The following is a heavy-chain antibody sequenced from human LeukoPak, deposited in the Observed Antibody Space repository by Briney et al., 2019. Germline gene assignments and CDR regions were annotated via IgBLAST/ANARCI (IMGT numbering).Heavy chain of an antibody. V-gene: IGHV3-74*01. J-gene: IGHJ4*02. CDR2: MNSDGSST. Sequence: PGGSLRLSCAASGFTFRSYWMHWVRQAPGKGLVWVSRMNSDGSSTSYADSVKGRFTSSRDNAKNTLYMQMNRLRAEDTAVYYCARAPRYSSGWYFDYWGQGTLVTVSS. CDR3: ARAPRYSSGWYFDY. CDR1: GFTFRSYW. D-gene: IGHD6-19*01.